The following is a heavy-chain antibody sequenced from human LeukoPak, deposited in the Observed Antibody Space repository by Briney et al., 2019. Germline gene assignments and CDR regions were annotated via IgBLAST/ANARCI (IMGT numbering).Heavy chain of an antibody. Sequence: GGSLRLSCAASGFTFSSYSMNWVRQAPGKGLEWVSYISSTSSTIYYADSVKGRFTISRDNAKNSLYLQMNSLRDDDTALYYCARANGMDVWGQGTTVTVSS. J-gene: IGHJ6*02. CDR1: GFTFSSYS. V-gene: IGHV3-48*02. CDR3: ARANGMDV. CDR2: ISSTSSTI.